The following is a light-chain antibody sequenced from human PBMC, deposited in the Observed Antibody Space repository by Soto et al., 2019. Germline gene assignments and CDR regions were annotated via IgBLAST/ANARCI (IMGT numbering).Light chain of an antibody. J-gene: IGKJ1*01. CDR3: QQYDSPIWT. CDR2: STS. Sequence: ENVLTQSPGTLSLSPGERANLSCRASQSVGSSYLAWYQQKPGQAPRLLIYSTSSRATDIPDRFSGSGSGTDFTLTISRLEPEDFAVYYCQQYDSPIWTFGQGTKVEIK. CDR1: QSVGSSY. V-gene: IGKV3-20*01.